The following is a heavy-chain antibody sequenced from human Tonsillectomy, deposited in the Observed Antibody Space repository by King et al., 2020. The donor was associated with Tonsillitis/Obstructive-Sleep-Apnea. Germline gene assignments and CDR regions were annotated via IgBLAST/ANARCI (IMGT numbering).Heavy chain of an antibody. CDR1: GFTFSYYA. D-gene: IGHD5-24*01. J-gene: IGHJ3*02. CDR3: ARKTGYNLGAFDI. V-gene: IGHV3-33*01. Sequence: VQLVESGGGVVQPGRPLRLSCAASGFTFSYYAMHWVRQAPGKGLEWVAFIWYDGTNKYYADSVKGRFTISRDNSKNTLYLQMNSLRADDTAVYYCARKTGYNLGAFDIWGQGTMVTVSS. CDR2: IWYDGTNK.